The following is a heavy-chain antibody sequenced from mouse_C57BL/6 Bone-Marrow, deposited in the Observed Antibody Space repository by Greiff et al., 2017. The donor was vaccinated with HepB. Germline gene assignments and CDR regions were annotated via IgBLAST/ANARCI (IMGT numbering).Heavy chain of an antibody. CDR3: ARWGPYYYGSSCDYFDY. J-gene: IGHJ2*01. V-gene: IGHV1-81*01. CDR2: INPRSGNT. CDR1: GYTFTSYG. D-gene: IGHD1-1*01. Sequence: VQLQQSGAELARPGASVKLSCKASGYTFTSYGISWVKQSTVQGLEWIGEINPRSGNTYYNEKFKGKATLTADKSSSTAYMELRSLTSEDSAVYFCARWGPYYYGSSCDYFDYWGQGTTLTVSS.